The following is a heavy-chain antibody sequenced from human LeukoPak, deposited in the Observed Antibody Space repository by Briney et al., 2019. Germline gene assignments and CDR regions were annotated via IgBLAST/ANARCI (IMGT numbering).Heavy chain of an antibody. CDR2: INPNSGGT. J-gene: IGHJ1*01. Sequence: GASVKVSCKASGYTFTGYYMHWVRQAPGQGLEWMGWINPNSGGTNYAQKLQGRVTMTTDTSTSTAYMELRSLRSDDTAVYYCARARPLYYYDSSGYELQHWGQGTLVTVSS. D-gene: IGHD3-22*01. CDR3: ARARPLYYYDSSGYELQH. CDR1: GYTFTGYY. V-gene: IGHV1-2*02.